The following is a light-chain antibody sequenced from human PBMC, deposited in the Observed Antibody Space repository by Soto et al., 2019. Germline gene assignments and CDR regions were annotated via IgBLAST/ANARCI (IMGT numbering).Light chain of an antibody. CDR2: EVS. Sequence: QSVLTQPASVSGSPGQSITISCTGTSNDVGGYNYVSWYQHHPGKAPKLMIYEVSDRPSGVSNRFSGSKSGNTASLTISGLQAEDEADYYCSSYTGSNIRYVFGTGT. CDR3: SSYTGSNIRYV. CDR1: SNDVGGYNY. V-gene: IGLV2-14*01. J-gene: IGLJ1*01.